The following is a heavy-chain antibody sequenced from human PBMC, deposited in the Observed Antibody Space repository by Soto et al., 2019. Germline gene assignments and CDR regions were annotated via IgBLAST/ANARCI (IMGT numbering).Heavy chain of an antibody. CDR2: ISYDGSNK. CDR1: GFTFSSYG. CDR3: AKEQGSGWYGGFLDY. V-gene: IGHV3-30*18. J-gene: IGHJ4*02. Sequence: QVQLVESGGGVVQPGRSLRLSCAASGFTFSSYGMHWVRQAPGKGLEWVAVISYDGSNKYYADSVKGRFTISRDNSKKKLYLQMNSLCAEYTAVYYFAKEQGSGWYGGFLDYWGQGTLVTVSS. D-gene: IGHD6-19*01.